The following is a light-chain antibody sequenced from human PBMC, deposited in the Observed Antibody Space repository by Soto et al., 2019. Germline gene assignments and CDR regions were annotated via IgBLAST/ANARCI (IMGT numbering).Light chain of an antibody. CDR1: QSVSIY. Sequence: EIVLTQSPATLSLSPWERATLSCRASQSVSIYLAWYQQKPGQAPRLVIYDTSNRATCTPARFSGSGSGTDFTLTISRLEPEDFAVYYCQQRANWQDTFGQGTKLEIK. J-gene: IGKJ2*01. CDR3: QQRANWQDT. CDR2: DTS. V-gene: IGKV3-11*01.